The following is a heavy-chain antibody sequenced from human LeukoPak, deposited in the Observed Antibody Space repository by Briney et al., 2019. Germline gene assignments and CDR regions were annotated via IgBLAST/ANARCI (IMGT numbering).Heavy chain of an antibody. J-gene: IGHJ6*02. V-gene: IGHV3-30*03. D-gene: IGHD5-12*01. CDR2: ISYDGSNK. CDR3: RRLMGGYDSYFYGMDV. Sequence: GGSLRLSCAASGFTFSSYGLHWVRQAPGKGLECVAVISYDGSNKYYADSVKGRFTISRDNSQTTLYLQMNSLRLEDTAVYYCRRLMGGYDSYFYGMDVWGQGTTVTVSS. CDR1: GFTFSSYG.